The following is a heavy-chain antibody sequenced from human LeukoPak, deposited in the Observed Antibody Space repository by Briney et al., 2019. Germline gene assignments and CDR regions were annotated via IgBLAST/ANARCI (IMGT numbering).Heavy chain of an antibody. J-gene: IGHJ4*02. CDR3: AKDPRGTASGSYSLSHPSNDY. V-gene: IGHV3-23*01. D-gene: IGHD1-26*01. CDR2: LSVSGDRT. Sequence: GVSLRLSCAASGFTFSYYAMSWVRQAPGKGLEWVSSLSVSGDRTFYVGSVKGRFTISRDNFQNTLYLEMNSLRVEDTAVYYCAKDPRGTASGSYSLSHPSNDYWGQGTLVTVSS. CDR1: GFTFSYYA.